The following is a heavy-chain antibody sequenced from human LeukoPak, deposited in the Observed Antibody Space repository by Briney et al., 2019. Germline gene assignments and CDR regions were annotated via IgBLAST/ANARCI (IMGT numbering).Heavy chain of an antibody. CDR3: ARYYFDRSGFYLLDY. D-gene: IGHD3-22*01. Sequence: SETLSLTCTVSGDSISSYYWSWIRQPPGKGLEWIGYISYSGSTNYNPSFKSRVTISVETSKAQYSLKLSSVTAADTAVYYCARYYFDRSGFYLLDYWGQGTLVTVSS. J-gene: IGHJ4*02. CDR1: GDSISSYY. CDR2: ISYSGST. V-gene: IGHV4-59*08.